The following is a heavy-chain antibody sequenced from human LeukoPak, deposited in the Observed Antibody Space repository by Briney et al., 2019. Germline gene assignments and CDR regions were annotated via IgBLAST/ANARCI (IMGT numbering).Heavy chain of an antibody. CDR3: ARVLKRWVQPGGEEYYFDY. D-gene: IGHD5-18*01. CDR1: GFTFSSYA. V-gene: IGHV3-21*01. CDR2: ISSSSSYI. Sequence: MPGGSLRLSCAASGFTFSSYAMSWVRQAPGKGLEWVSSISSSSSYIYYADSVKGRFTISRDNAKNSLYLQMNSLRAEDTAVYYCARVLKRWVQPGGEEYYFDYWGQGTLVTVSS. J-gene: IGHJ4*02.